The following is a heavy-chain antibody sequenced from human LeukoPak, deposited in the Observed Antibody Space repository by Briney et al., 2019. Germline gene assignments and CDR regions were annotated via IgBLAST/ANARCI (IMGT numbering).Heavy chain of an antibody. D-gene: IGHD3-22*01. CDR2: IYYSGST. CDR1: GGSISIGSYY. V-gene: IGHV4-39*02. Sequence: PSETLSLTCTVSGGSISIGSYYWGWIRQPPGKGLEWIGSIYYSGSTYYNPSLKSRVTISVDTSKNQFSLKFSSVTAADTAVYYCARDRGSGYPDDAFDIWGQGTMVTVSS. CDR3: ARDRGSGYPDDAFDI. J-gene: IGHJ3*02.